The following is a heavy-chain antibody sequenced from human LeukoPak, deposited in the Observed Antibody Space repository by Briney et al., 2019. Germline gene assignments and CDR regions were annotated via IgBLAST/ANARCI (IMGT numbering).Heavy chain of an antibody. CDR3: ARDSSEYYYYGMDV. V-gene: IGHV4-4*07. CDR1: GGSISSYY. Sequence: SETLSLTCTVSGGSISSYYWSWLRQPAGKGLEWIGRIYTSGSTNYNPSLKSRVTMSVDTSKNQFSLKLSSVTAADTAVYYCARDSSEYYYYGMDVWGQGTTVTVSS. J-gene: IGHJ6*02. D-gene: IGHD2-2*01. CDR2: IYTSGST.